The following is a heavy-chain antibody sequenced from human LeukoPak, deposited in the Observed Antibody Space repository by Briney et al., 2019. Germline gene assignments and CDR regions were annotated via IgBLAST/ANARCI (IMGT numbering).Heavy chain of an antibody. D-gene: IGHD2-2*01. CDR1: GGTFTSYG. CDR2: IIPMFGTT. V-gene: IGHV1-69*13. CDR3: STVGSSASDPYVY. J-gene: IGHJ4*02. Sequence: SVKVSCKASGGTFTSYGISWVRQAPGQGLEWMGGIIPMFGTTKYAQKFQGRVTITADQSTRTAYMEMSSLRSEDTALYYCSTVGSSASDPYVYWGQGTLVTVSS.